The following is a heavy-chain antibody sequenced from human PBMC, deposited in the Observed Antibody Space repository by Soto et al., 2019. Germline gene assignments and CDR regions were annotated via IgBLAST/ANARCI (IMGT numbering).Heavy chain of an antibody. V-gene: IGHV4-30-2*01. J-gene: IGHJ5*02. CDR2: IYHSGST. Sequence: QLQLQESGSGLVKPSQTLSLTCAVSGGSISSGGYSWSWIRQPPGKGLEWIGYIYHSGSTYYNPSLKSRVTISVDRSKSQFSLKLSSVTAADTAVYYCARASNYDFWSGRNWFDPWGQGTLVTVSS. CDR1: GGSISSGGYS. D-gene: IGHD3-3*01. CDR3: ARASNYDFWSGRNWFDP.